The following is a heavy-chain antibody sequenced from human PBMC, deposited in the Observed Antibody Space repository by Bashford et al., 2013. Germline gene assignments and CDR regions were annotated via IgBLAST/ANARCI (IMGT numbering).Heavy chain of an antibody. V-gene: IGHV3-53*01. CDR3: ASDCCSYTRWDQ. CDR1: GLTVSSYY. CDR2: LYSSGAT. Sequence: GSLRLSCAASGLTVSSYYMSWVRQAPGKELQWVSTLYSSGATYYEDSVTGPIPPSPETIPKTPCILQNEQPKRRGHGHLYCASDCCSYTRWDQWGQGPWSTVS. J-gene: IGHJ1*01. D-gene: IGHD2-2*01.